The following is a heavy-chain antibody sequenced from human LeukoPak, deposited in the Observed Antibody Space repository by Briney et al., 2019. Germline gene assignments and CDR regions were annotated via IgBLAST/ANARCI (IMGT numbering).Heavy chain of an antibody. Sequence: GASVKVSCKASGYTFTGYYMNWVRQAPGQGLEWMGWINPKSGGTDYAQKFQGRVTMTRDTSISTAYMELSRLQSDDTAVYYCARGVGQIRVDYWGQGTLVTVSS. V-gene: IGHV1-2*02. CDR3: ARGVGQIRVDY. CDR2: INPKSGGT. CDR1: GYTFTGYY. J-gene: IGHJ4*02. D-gene: IGHD4-17*01.